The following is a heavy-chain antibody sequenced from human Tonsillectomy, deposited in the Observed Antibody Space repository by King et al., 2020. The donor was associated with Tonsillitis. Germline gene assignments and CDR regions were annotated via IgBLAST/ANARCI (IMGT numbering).Heavy chain of an antibody. J-gene: IGHJ3*02. CDR3: ARYFDGSGPDDAFDI. CDR1: GFTFSSYW. Sequence: VQLVESGGGLVQPGGSLRLSCAASGFTFSSYWMTWVRQAPGKGLEWVANIEQVAGEEYYVDSVRGRFSISRDNAKSSLYLQMDSLRAEDTAVYYCARYFDGSGPDDAFDIWGQGTMVTVSS. D-gene: IGHD3-22*01. V-gene: IGHV3-7*03. CDR2: IEQVAGEE.